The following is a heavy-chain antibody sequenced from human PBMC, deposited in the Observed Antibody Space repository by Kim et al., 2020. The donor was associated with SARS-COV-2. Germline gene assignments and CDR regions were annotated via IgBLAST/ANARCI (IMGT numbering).Heavy chain of an antibody. CDR3: AKDRGVYCSGGNCYLDY. D-gene: IGHD2-15*01. V-gene: IGHV3-23*01. J-gene: IGHJ4*02. CDR1: GFTFSDYD. Sequence: GGSLRLSCAASGFTFSDYDMSWVRQAPGKGLEWVSAIYGSGVYTYYADSVKGRFTVSRDNSKNTLYLQMNSLRADDTAVYYCAKDRGVYCSGGNCYLDYWGQGTLVTVSS. CDR2: IYGSGVYT.